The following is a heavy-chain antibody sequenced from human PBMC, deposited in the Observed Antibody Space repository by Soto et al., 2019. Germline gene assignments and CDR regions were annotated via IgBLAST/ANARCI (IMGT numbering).Heavy chain of an antibody. CDR3: ATAGLTGTV. Sequence: QLAESGGGSVQPGGSLRLSCAPSGFTFSSNEMNWVRQAPGKGLEWVSYISVSGSMRFYADAVRGRFTISRDNTKKMLYLQMNSLRVEDTALYYCATAGLTGTVWGQGTTVTVSS. V-gene: IGHV3-48*03. D-gene: IGHD3-9*01. CDR2: ISVSGSMR. J-gene: IGHJ6*02. CDR1: GFTFSSNE.